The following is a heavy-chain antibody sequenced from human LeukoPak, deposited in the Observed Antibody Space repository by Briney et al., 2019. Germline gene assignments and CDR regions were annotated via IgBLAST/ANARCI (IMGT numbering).Heavy chain of an antibody. V-gene: IGHV3-30*14. Sequence: GGSLRLSCAASIFTFSSSVMHWVRQAPGKGLEWVAAISYDGSDKYYADSVKGRFTTSRNNSKNTLYLQVNNLRGEDTAVYHCARASTWVPGKDSSGYYYPYAFDIWGRGTMVTVSS. J-gene: IGHJ3*02. D-gene: IGHD3-22*01. CDR1: IFTFSSSV. CDR2: ISYDGSDK. CDR3: ARASTWVPGKDSSGYYYPYAFDI.